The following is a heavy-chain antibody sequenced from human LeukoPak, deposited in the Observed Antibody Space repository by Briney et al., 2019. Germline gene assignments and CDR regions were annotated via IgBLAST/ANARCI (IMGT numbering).Heavy chain of an antibody. V-gene: IGHV3-30*18. CDR2: ISYDGSNK. CDR3: AKDHYYDSSGSDAFDI. CDR1: GFTFSSYG. J-gene: IGHJ3*02. D-gene: IGHD3-22*01. Sequence: GRSLRLSCAASGFTFSSYGMHWVRQAPGKGLEWVAVISYDGSNKYYADSVKGRFTISRDNSKNTLYLQMNSLRAEDTAVYYCAKDHYYDSSGSDAFDIWGQGTMVTVSS.